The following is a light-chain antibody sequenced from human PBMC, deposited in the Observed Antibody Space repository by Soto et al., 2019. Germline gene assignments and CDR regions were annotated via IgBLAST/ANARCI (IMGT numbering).Light chain of an antibody. V-gene: IGLV2-11*01. CDR3: CSNAGSYEV. CDR2: DVS. J-gene: IGLJ2*01. Sequence: QSVLTQPRSVSGSPGQSVTISCTGTSSDVGGYNYVSWYQQHPGTAPKGMIYDVSERPSGVPDRFSGSKSGNTASLTISGLQAEDEADYYCCSNAGSYEVFGGGPKVTV. CDR1: SSDVGGYNY.